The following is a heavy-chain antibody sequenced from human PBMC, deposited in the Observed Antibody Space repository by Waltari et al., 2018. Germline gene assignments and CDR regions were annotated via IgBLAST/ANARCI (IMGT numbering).Heavy chain of an antibody. CDR2: INPNSGGT. CDR1: GYTFTGYY. Sequence: QVQLVQSGAEVKKPGASVKVSCKASGYTFTGYYMHWVRQAPGQGLEWMGWINPNSGGTNYAQKFQGRVTMTRDTSISTAYMELNSLRPEDTAVYYCARGRHTTMVTNWFDPWGQGTLVTVSS. J-gene: IGHJ5*02. V-gene: IGHV1-2*02. D-gene: IGHD5-18*01. CDR3: ARGRHTTMVTNWFDP.